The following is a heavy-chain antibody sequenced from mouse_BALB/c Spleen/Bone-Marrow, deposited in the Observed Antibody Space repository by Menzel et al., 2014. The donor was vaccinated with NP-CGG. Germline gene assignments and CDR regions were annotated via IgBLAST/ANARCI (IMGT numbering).Heavy chain of an antibody. J-gene: IGHJ1*01. V-gene: IGHV5-6-5*01. CDR2: ISSGGST. CDR3: ARGGLRYFDV. D-gene: IGHD3-2*02. Sequence: DVQLQESGGGLVKPGGSLKLSCAASGFTFSSYVMSWVRQTPEKRLEWVASISSGGSTYYPDSVKGRFTISRDNARNILYLKMSSLRSEDTAMYYCARGGLRYFDVWGAGTTVTVSS. CDR1: GFTFSSYV.